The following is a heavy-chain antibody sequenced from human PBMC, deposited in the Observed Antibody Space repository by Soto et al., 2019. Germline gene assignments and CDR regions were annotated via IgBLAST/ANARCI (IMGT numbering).Heavy chain of an antibody. CDR1: GFSLSTTGVG. J-gene: IGHJ6*02. D-gene: IGHD2-21*01. CDR2: IYWDDDK. CDR3: VQSRCGGDCLQSYSSHSYYGLDV. V-gene: IGHV2-5*02. Sequence: QITLKESGPTLVKPTQTLTLTCTFSGFSLSTTGVGVGWIRQPPGKALEWLARIYWDDDKRYNPSLKSRLTITKDTSKNQVVLTMTHMDPVDTATYYCVQSRCGGDCLQSYSSHSYYGLDVWCQGTTVTVSS.